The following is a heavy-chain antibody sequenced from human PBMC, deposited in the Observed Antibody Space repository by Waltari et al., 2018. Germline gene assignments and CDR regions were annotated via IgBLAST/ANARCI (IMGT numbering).Heavy chain of an antibody. CDR2: INTNTGNP. Sequence: QVQLVQSGSELKKPGASVKVSCKASGYTFTSYAMNWVRQAPGQGLEWMGWINTNTGNPTYAEGLTGRFVFTLDTSVTTALLQVSSLKAEDTAVYDCARSFAPYVGVGAKGEDYFDYWGQGTLVTVAS. D-gene: IGHD1-26*01. V-gene: IGHV7-4-1*02. CDR1: GYTFTSYA. J-gene: IGHJ4*02. CDR3: ARSFAPYVGVGAKGEDYFDY.